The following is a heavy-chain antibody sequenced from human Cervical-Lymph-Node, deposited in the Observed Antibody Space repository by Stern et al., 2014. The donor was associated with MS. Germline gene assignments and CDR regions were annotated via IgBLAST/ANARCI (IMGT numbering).Heavy chain of an antibody. J-gene: IGHJ4*02. D-gene: IGHD6-13*01. CDR3: ARSSSWSFDF. V-gene: IGHV1-18*01. Sequence: QEQLVQSGNEVKKPGASVKVSCTASGYTFTSYGISWVRQVPGQGLEWMGWITSHNGNTDYAQKVQDRVTLTTDTSTNTAYMELRSLRSDDTAVYYCARSSSWSFDFWGQGTLVTVSS. CDR2: ITSHNGNT. CDR1: GYTFTSYG.